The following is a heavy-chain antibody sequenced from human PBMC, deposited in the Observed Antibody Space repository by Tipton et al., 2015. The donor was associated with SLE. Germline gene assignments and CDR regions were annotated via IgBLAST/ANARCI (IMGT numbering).Heavy chain of an antibody. CDR2: ISPSSNFM. J-gene: IGHJ6*03. CDR1: EFSFSSYY. D-gene: IGHD3-3*01. CDR3: ARGHPQPLNKVLRFLDEYGRLYSCMDV. Sequence: SLRLSCAASEFSFSSYYMHWVRQAPGKGLEWVSSISPSSNFMYYADSMKGRFSISRDNAKNSLYLQLNSLIVEDTAVYYCARGHPQPLNKVLRFLDEYGRLYSCMDVWGKGTTVTVSS. V-gene: IGHV3-21*01.